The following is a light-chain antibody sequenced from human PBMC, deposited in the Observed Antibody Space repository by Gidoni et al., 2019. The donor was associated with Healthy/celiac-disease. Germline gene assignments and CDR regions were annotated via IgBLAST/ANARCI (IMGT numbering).Light chain of an antibody. CDR2: GKN. CDR3: NSRDSSGNHYV. V-gene: IGLV3-19*01. J-gene: IGLJ1*01. CDR1: SLRSYY. Sequence: SSELTQDPAVSVALGQTVRITCQGDSLRSYYASWYQHKPGQAPVLVIYGKNNRPSGIPERFSGSSSGNTASLTITGAQAEDEADYYCNSRDSSGNHYVFGTGTKVTVL.